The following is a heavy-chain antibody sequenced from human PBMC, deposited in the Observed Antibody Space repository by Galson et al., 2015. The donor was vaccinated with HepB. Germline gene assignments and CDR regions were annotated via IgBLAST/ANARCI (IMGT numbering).Heavy chain of an antibody. J-gene: IGHJ4*02. CDR3: ARSGVTVTRNFDQ. V-gene: IGHV1-18*04. CDR1: GYTFTSYD. CDR2: ISAYNGDT. D-gene: IGHD4-17*01. Sequence: SVKVSCKASGYTFTSYDINWVRRAPGQGLAWMGWISAYNGDTDYAQKFQGRVTMTTDTSTSTAYMELRSLRSDDTAVYYCARSGVTVTRNFDQWGQGTLVTVSS.